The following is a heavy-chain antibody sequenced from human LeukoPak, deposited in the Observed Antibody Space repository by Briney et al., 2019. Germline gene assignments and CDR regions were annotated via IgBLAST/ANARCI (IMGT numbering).Heavy chain of an antibody. V-gene: IGHV3-53*01. CDR1: GFIFSSNH. D-gene: IGHD1-26*01. J-gene: IGHJ4*02. Sequence: GGSVRVSCPGSGFIFSSNHMTWVRQAPGKGLELVSVIFSGGSTYYADSVKGRVTISRDNSKNTLYLQMNNLRGEDTAVYYCARVGPTRSDFDYWGQGTLVTVSS. CDR2: IFSGGST. CDR3: ARVGPTRSDFDY.